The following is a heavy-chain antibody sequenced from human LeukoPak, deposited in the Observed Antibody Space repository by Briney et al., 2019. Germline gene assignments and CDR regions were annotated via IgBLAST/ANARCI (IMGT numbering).Heavy chain of an antibody. Sequence: GGSLRLSCAPSGFTFSSYWMHWVRQAPGKGLVWVSRINTDGSTITYADSVKGRFTISRDNAKNTLYLQMNSLRGEDTAVYFCARERKSSTSMDYWGQGTLVTVSS. V-gene: IGHV3-74*01. D-gene: IGHD2-2*01. CDR2: INTDGSTI. CDR3: ARERKSSTSMDY. CDR1: GFTFSSYW. J-gene: IGHJ4*02.